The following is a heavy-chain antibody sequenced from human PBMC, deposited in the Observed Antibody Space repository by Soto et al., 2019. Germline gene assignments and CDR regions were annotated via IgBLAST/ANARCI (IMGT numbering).Heavy chain of an antibody. CDR1: GFTFSSYG. D-gene: IGHD3-22*01. CDR3: ARDHNRYYDSSGPTPY. V-gene: IGHV3-33*01. Sequence: GGSLRLSCAASGFTFSSYGMHWVRQAPGKGLEWVAVIWNDGSNEYYADSVKGRFTISRDISKNTLYLQMNSLRVEDTAVYYCARDHNRYYDSSGPTPYWGQGTLVTVSS. CDR2: IWNDGSNE. J-gene: IGHJ4*02.